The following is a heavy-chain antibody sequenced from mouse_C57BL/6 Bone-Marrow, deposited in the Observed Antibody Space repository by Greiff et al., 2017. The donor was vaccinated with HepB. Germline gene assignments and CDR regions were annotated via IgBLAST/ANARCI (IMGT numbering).Heavy chain of an antibody. Sequence: VKLQQSGAELVRPGTSVKVSCKASGYAFTNYLIEWVKQRPGQGLEWIGVINPGSGGTNYNEKFKGKATLTADKSSSTAYMQLSSLTSEDSAVYFCASYGAMDYWGQGTSVTVSS. CDR2: INPGSGGT. D-gene: IGHD1-1*01. J-gene: IGHJ4*01. V-gene: IGHV1-54*01. CDR3: ASYGAMDY. CDR1: GYAFTNYL.